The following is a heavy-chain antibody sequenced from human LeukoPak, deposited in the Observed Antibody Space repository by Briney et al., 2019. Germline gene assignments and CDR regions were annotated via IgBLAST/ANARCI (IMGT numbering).Heavy chain of an antibody. CDR1: GFTLSSHG. J-gene: IGHJ4*02. V-gene: IGHV3-33*01. CDR3: ARDLSFGSLDF. D-gene: IGHD1-26*01. Sequence: GGSLRLSCAASGFTLSSHGMHRVRQAPGKGLEWVAGMWYDGSKEDYADSVKGRFTISRDMSKNTLNLQMNSLRVEDTAMFYCARDLSFGSLDFRGQGTLVTVSS. CDR2: MWYDGSKE.